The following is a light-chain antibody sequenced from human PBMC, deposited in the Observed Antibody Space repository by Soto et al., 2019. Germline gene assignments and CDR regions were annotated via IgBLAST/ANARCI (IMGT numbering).Light chain of an antibody. V-gene: IGKV1-5*03. CDR1: QSISSW. CDR2: KAS. J-gene: IGKJ3*01. Sequence: DIQMTQSPSTLSASVGDRVTITCRASQSISSWLAWYQQKPGKAPKLLIYKASSLESGVPSRFSGSGSGTEFTLTIRSLQPDDFATYYCQQYNRYPFTFGPGTKVDIK. CDR3: QQYNRYPFT.